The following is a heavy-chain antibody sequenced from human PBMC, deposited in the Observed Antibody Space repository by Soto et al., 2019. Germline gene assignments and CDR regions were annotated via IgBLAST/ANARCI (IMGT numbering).Heavy chain of an antibody. V-gene: IGHV3-23*01. CDR1: GFTFTDYA. J-gene: IGHJ4*02. D-gene: IGHD5-18*01. Sequence: EVQVLESGGGLGQPGGSLRLSCAASGFTFTDYAMTWVRQAPGKGLEWVSAISGSGAATYYADSVKGRFTISRDNSKNALYLQITSLRFDDTTIYYCAKAKEYCYGFYLGTYFEYWGQGTLVTVSS. CDR2: ISGSGAAT. CDR3: AKAKEYCYGFYLGTYFEY.